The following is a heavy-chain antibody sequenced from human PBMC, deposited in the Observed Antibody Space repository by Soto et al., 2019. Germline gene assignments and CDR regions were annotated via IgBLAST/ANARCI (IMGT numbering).Heavy chain of an antibody. CDR3: ARDRGAVAGTRYYYGMDV. CDR1: GFTFSSYG. CDR2: IWYDGTNK. V-gene: IGHV3-33*01. D-gene: IGHD6-13*01. Sequence: QVQLVESGGGMVQPGRSLRLSCAASGFTFSSYGMHWVRQAPDKGLEWVAVIWYDGTNKYYTDSVKGRFTISRDNSKNTLYLQMNSLRAEDTAVYYCARDRGAVAGTRYYYGMDVWGQGTTVTVSS. J-gene: IGHJ6*02.